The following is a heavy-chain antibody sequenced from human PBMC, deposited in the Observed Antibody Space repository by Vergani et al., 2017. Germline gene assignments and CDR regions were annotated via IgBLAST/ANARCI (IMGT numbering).Heavy chain of an antibody. V-gene: IGHV3-7*01. Sequence: EVQLVESGGGLVQPGGSLRLSCAASGFTFSSYWMSWVRQAPGKGLEWVANIKQDGSEKYYVDSVKGRFTISRDNAKNSLYLQMNSLRAEDTAVYYCASILYYYYMDVWGKGTTVTVSS. CDR2: IKQDGSEK. J-gene: IGHJ6*03. D-gene: IGHD2-15*01. CDR1: GFTFSSYW. CDR3: ASILYYYYMDV.